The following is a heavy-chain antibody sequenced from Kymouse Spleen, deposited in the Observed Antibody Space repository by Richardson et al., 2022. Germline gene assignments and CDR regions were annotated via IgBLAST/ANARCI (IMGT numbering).Heavy chain of an antibody. Sequence: EVQLVESGGGLVQPGGSLRLSCAASGFTFSSYWMSWVRQAPGKGLEWVANIKQDGSEKYYVDSVKGRFTISRDNAKNSLYLQMNSLRAEDTAVYYCARDRIAAPHYYYYYGMDVWGQGTTVTVSS. V-gene: IGHV3-7*01. CDR3: ARDRIAAPHYYYYYGMDV. CDR1: GFTFSSYW. CDR2: IKQDGSEK. D-gene: IGHD6-13*01,IGHD6-25*01,IGHD6-6*01. J-gene: IGHJ6*02.